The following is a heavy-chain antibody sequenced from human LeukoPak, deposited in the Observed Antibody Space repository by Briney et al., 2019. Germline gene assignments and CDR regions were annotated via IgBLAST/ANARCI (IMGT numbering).Heavy chain of an antibody. J-gene: IGHJ3*02. V-gene: IGHV3-23*01. CDR3: AKDRLTLNTFDI. CDR2: ISGSGGST. CDR1: GLTFSDYY. D-gene: IGHD4/OR15-4a*01. Sequence: PGGSLRLSCAASGLTFSDYYMSWIRQAPGKGLEWVSAISGSGGSTYYADSVKGRFTISRDNSKNTLYLQMNSLRAVDTALYYCAKDRLTLNTFDIWGQGTMVTVSS.